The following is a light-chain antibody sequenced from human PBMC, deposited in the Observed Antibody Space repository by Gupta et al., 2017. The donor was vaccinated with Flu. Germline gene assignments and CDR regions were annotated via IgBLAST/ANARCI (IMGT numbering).Light chain of an antibody. CDR1: SSDVGGSDY. J-gene: IGLJ1*01. Sequence: SALPQPASVAGSPGQAITIPCTGTSSDVGGSDYVSWYQQNPDKAPKLIIYDVTNRPSGVSSRFSGSKSGNTASLTISGLQAEDETDYYCSSYTSSSTFYVFGTGTKVTVL. V-gene: IGLV2-14*01. CDR2: DVT. CDR3: SSYTSSSTFYV.